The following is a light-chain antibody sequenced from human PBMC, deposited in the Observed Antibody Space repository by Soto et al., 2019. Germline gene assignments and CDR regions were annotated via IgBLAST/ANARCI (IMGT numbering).Light chain of an antibody. Sequence: DIPITQSPSTLSASVGDRVTITCRASQRISTCLAWYQQKPGKAPRLLIYHASSLESGVPSRISGSGSGTEFTLIINSLQPEDVATYYCQQYDSYSPTFGQGTKVDIK. CDR2: HAS. CDR3: QQYDSYSPT. V-gene: IGKV1-5*01. J-gene: IGKJ1*01. CDR1: QRISTC.